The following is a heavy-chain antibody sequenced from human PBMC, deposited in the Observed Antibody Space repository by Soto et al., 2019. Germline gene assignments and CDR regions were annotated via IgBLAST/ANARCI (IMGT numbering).Heavy chain of an antibody. V-gene: IGHV4-59*01. CDR2: IYYSGST. Sequence: SETLSLTCTVSGGTISSYYWSWIRQPPGKGLEWIGYIYYSGSTNYNPSLKSRVTISVDTSKNQFSLKLGSVTAADTAVYYCARVPVENYYDSSGYFAGTDSWGQGTLVTVSS. CDR1: GGTISSYY. D-gene: IGHD3-22*01. CDR3: ARVPVENYYDSSGYFAGTDS. J-gene: IGHJ4*02.